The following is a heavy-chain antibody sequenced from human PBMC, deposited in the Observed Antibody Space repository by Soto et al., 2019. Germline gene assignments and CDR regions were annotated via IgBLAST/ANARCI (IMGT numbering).Heavy chain of an antibody. Sequence: EVQLVESGGGLVQPGRSLRLSCAASGFTFDDYAMHWVRQAPGKGLEWVSGISWNSGSIGYADSVKGRFTISRDNAKNXLXRQMNSLRAEDTDLYYCAKDMKRGRYSYGFYWYFDLWGRGTLVTVSS. D-gene: IGHD5-18*01. CDR3: AKDMKRGRYSYGFYWYFDL. J-gene: IGHJ2*01. V-gene: IGHV3-9*01. CDR2: ISWNSGSI. CDR1: GFTFDDYA.